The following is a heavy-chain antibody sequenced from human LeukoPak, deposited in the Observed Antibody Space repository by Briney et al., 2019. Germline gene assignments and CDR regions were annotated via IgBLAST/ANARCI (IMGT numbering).Heavy chain of an antibody. CDR1: GFTFSTSW. V-gene: IGHV3-74*01. Sequence: GGSLRLSCAASGFTFSTSWMHWVRQAPGKGLVWVSRMNIDGTITTYADSVKGRFAVSRDNAKNTVSLQMNSLRAEDTAVYYCARDPPAVAANTYAWGQGTLVTVSS. CDR3: ARDPPAVAANTYA. CDR2: MNIDGTIT. J-gene: IGHJ5*02. D-gene: IGHD6-6*01.